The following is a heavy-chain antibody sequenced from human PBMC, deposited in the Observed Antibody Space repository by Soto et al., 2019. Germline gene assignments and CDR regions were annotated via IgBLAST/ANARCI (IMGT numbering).Heavy chain of an antibody. CDR2: LYSDGST. Sequence: EVQLVESGGGLVQPGGSLRLSCAVSGITVSNNYMSWVRRAPGKGLEWISVLYSDGSTFYADSVRGRFTISRHNSMNTLTLQMNSLRTDDTAVYYCTRGPYGTGADYYYGMDVWGQGTTVTVSS. V-gene: IGHV3-53*04. J-gene: IGHJ6*02. D-gene: IGHD4-17*01. CDR3: TRGPYGTGADYYYGMDV. CDR1: GITVSNNY.